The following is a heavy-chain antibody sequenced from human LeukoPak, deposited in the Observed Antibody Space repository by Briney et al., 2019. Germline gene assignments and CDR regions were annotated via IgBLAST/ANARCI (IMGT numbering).Heavy chain of an antibody. D-gene: IGHD2-15*01. CDR3: AKGGYCSGGSCYNDY. Sequence: GGSLTLSCAASGFTFSNYARHRVRQAPGKGLEWLAGISFDGSKKYYPDSVKGRFTISRDNSNNTLDLQMNSLRAEDTAVYYCAKGGYCSGGSCYNDYWGQGTLVSVSS. CDR1: GFTFSNYA. V-gene: IGHV3-30-3*01. CDR2: ISFDGSKK. J-gene: IGHJ4*02.